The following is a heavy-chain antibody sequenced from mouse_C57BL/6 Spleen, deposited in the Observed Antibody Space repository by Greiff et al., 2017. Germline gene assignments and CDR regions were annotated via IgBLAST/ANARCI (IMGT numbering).Heavy chain of an antibody. CDR2: INYDGSST. Sequence: EVKLVESEGGLVQPGSSMKLSCTASGFTFSDYYMAWVRQVPEKGLEWVANINYDGSSTYYLDSLKSRFIISRDNAKNILYLQMSSLKSEDTATYYCAREGITTVVASWYFDVWGTGTTVTVSS. D-gene: IGHD1-1*01. CDR1: GFTFSDYY. V-gene: IGHV5-16*01. J-gene: IGHJ1*03. CDR3: AREGITTVVASWYFDV.